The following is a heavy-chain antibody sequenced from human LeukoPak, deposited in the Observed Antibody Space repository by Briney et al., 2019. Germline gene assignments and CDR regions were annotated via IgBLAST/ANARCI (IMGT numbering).Heavy chain of an antibody. D-gene: IGHD3-3*01. V-gene: IGHV1-69*04. CDR3: ARVPVPRITIFGVVINMDV. J-gene: IGHJ6*02. CDR2: IIPILGIA. Sequence: SVKVSCKASGGTFSSYAISWVRQAPGQGLEWMGRIIPILGIANYAQKLQGRVTMTTDTSTSTAYMELRSLRSDDTAVYYCARVPVPRITIFGVVINMDVWGQGTTVTVSS. CDR1: GGTFSSYA.